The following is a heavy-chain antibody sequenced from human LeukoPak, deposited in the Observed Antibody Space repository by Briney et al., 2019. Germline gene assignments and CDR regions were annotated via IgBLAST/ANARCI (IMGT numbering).Heavy chain of an antibody. CDR2: IYYSGST. V-gene: IGHV4-59*08. J-gene: IGHJ5*02. CDR3: TRHGLATMRRFDP. Sequence: SETLSLTCAVSGGSISSYYWSWIRQPPGKGLEWIGYIYYSGSTNYNPSLKSRVTISVDTSKNQFSLKLSSVTAADTAVYYCTRHGLATMRRFDPWGQGTLVTVSS. D-gene: IGHD5-24*01. CDR1: GGSISSYY.